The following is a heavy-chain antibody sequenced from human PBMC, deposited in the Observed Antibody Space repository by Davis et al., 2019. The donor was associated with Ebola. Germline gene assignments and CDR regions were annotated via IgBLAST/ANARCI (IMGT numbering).Heavy chain of an antibody. CDR1: GFTFSSYG. V-gene: IGHV3-30*18. CDR3: AKDHDDSSGYYPEYFQH. Sequence: PGGSLRLSCAASGFTFSSYGMHWVRQAPGKGLEWVAVISYDGSNKYYADSVKGRFTISRDNSKNTLYLQMNSLRAEDTAVYYCAKDHDDSSGYYPEYFQHWGQGTLVTVSS. CDR2: ISYDGSNK. D-gene: IGHD3-22*01. J-gene: IGHJ1*01.